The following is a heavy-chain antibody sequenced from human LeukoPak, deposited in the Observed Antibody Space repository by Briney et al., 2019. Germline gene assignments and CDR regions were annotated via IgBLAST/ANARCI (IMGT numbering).Heavy chain of an antibody. CDR3: ARDSGMVRGTVDY. Sequence: GASVKVSCTASGYTLSSYYMYWVRQAPGQGLEWMGIINPSGGSTSYAQKFQGRVTMTRDTSTSTVYMELSSLRSEDTAVYYCARDSGMVRGTVDYWGQGTLVTVSS. D-gene: IGHD3-10*01. CDR1: GYTLSSYY. CDR2: INPSGGST. J-gene: IGHJ4*02. V-gene: IGHV1-46*01.